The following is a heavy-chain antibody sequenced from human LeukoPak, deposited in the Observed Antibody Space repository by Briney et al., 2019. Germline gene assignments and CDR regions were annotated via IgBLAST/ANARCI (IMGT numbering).Heavy chain of an antibody. V-gene: IGHV3-23*01. J-gene: IGHJ4*02. CDR1: GVTFSSYA. D-gene: IGHD3-22*01. CDR3: AKHYYDSSGYYSTLPLGY. Sequence: GRSLRLSCAASGVTFSSYAMSWVRHAPGKGLEWVSAISGSGGSTYYADSVKGRFTISRDNSKNTLYLQMNSLRAEDTAVYYCAKHYYDSSGYYSTLPLGYWGQGTLVTVSS. CDR2: ISGSGGST.